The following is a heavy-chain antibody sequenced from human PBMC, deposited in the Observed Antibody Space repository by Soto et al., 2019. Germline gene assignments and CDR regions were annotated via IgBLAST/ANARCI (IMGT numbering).Heavy chain of an antibody. V-gene: IGHV3-30*04. CDR3: ARASRPGRAAAGAEYFQH. Sequence: GGSLRLSCAASGFTFSSYAMHWVRQAPGKGLEWVAVISYDGSNKYYADSVKGRFTISRDNSKNTLYLQMNSLRAEDTAVYYCARASRPGRAAAGAEYFQHWGQGTLVTVSS. CDR2: ISYDGSNK. J-gene: IGHJ1*01. D-gene: IGHD6-13*01. CDR1: GFTFSSYA.